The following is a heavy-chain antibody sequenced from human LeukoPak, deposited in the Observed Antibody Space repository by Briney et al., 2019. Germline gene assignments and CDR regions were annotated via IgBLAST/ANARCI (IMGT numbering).Heavy chain of an antibody. J-gene: IGHJ4*02. CDR2: IGSSSRSI. CDR3: ERAYCGGGSCFFDY. CDR1: GFTFSRSN. Sequence: PGGSLRLSCAASGFTFSRSNMNWVRQAPGKGLEWVSYIGSSSRSIYYADSVKGRFTISRDNAQNSLYLQMNSLRDEDTAVYYCERAYCGGGSCFFDYWGQGTLVTVSS. V-gene: IGHV3-48*02. D-gene: IGHD2-15*01.